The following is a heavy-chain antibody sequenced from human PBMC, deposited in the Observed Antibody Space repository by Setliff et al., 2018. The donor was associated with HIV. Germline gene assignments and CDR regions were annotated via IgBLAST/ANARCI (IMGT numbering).Heavy chain of an antibody. Sequence: KASETLSLTCTVSGDSVSSRSYYWSWIRQPPGKGLEWIGYINHSGSTNYNPSLKSRVTISVDTSKSQFSLKLSSVTAADTALYYCARGSDYIWGNYRFPFDYWGQGTLVTVSS. J-gene: IGHJ4*02. D-gene: IGHD3-16*02. CDR1: GDSVSSRSYY. CDR2: INHSGST. V-gene: IGHV4-61*01. CDR3: ARGSDYIWGNYRFPFDY.